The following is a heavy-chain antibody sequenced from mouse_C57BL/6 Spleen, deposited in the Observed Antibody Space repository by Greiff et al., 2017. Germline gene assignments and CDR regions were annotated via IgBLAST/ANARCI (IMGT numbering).Heavy chain of an antibody. CDR1: GYTFTDYE. J-gene: IGHJ3*01. D-gene: IGHD2-12*01. CDR3: TLYAY. V-gene: IGHV1-15*01. Sequence: VQWVESGAELVRPGASVTLSCKASGYTFTDYEMHWVKQTPVHGLEWIGAIDPETGGTAYNQKFKGKAILTADKSSSTAYMELRSLTSEDSAVYYCTLYAYWGQGTLVTVSA. CDR2: IDPETGGT.